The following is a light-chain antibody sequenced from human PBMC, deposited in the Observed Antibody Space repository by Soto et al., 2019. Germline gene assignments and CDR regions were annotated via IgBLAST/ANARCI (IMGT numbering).Light chain of an antibody. CDR3: QHYNSYSEA. Sequence: DIQMTQSPSTLSGSVGDRVTITCRASQTISSWLAWYQKKPGKDPKLLIYKASTLKSGVPSRFSGSGSGTEFTLTISSLQTDDFATYDCQHYNSYSEAFGQGTKVDIK. J-gene: IGKJ1*01. V-gene: IGKV1-5*03. CDR2: KAS. CDR1: QTISSW.